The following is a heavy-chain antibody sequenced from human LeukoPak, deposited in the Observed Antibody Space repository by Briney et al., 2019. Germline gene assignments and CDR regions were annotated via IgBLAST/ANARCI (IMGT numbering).Heavy chain of an antibody. Sequence: TSETLSLTCTVSGNSISIYYWSWIRQPPGKGLEWIGYIYYSGSTNYNPSLKSRVTISVDTSKNQFSLKLSSVTAADTAVYYCARVGWNYGFVDYWGQGTLVTVSS. CDR1: GNSISIYY. D-gene: IGHD1-7*01. V-gene: IGHV4-59*01. CDR3: ARVGWNYGFVDY. CDR2: IYYSGST. J-gene: IGHJ4*02.